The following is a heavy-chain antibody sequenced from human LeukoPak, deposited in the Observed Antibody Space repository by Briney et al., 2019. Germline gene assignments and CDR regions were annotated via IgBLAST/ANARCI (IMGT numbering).Heavy chain of an antibody. V-gene: IGHV3-23*01. CDR1: GFTFSSYA. Sequence: GGSLRLSCEASGFTFSSYAMSWVREAPGKGLVWVSDISGSGDSTYYAVSVEGRCTISRDNSKDALYLQMNSLRAEDTAVYYCARVGYSGYDYDYWGQGTLVTVSS. D-gene: IGHD5-12*01. CDR2: ISGSGDST. CDR3: ARVGYSGYDYDY. J-gene: IGHJ4*02.